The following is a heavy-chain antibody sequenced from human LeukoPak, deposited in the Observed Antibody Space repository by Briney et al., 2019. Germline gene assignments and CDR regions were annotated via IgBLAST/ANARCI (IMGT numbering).Heavy chain of an antibody. V-gene: IGHV3-30*02. D-gene: IGHD3-10*01. CDR2: IRYDGSNK. J-gene: IGHJ4*02. CDR1: GFTFSSYG. CDR3: ATYGSGSYYRCDY. Sequence: GGSLRLSCAASGFTFSSYGMHWVRQAPGKGLEWVAFIRYDGSNKYYADSVKGRFTISRDNSKNTLYLQMNSLRAEDTAVYYCATYGSGSYYRCDYWGQGTLVTVSS.